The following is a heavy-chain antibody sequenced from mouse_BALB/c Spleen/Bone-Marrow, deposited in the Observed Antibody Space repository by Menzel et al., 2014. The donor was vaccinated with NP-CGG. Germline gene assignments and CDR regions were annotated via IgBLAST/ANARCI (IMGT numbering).Heavy chain of an antibody. CDR2: IWADGST. D-gene: IGHD2-3*01. Sequence: VKLMESGPGLVAPSQSLSITCTVSGFSLTGFGVNWVCQPPGKGLEWLGMIWADGSTDYNSALRSRLSISKANSKSQVFFKMNSLQTDDTASYYCARADGSGYAMDYWGQGTSVTVSS. J-gene: IGHJ4*01. CDR1: GFSLTGFG. V-gene: IGHV2-6-7*01. CDR3: ARADGSGYAMDY.